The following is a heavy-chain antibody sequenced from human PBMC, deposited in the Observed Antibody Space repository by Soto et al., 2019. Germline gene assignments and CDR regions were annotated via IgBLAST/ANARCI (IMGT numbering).Heavy chain of an antibody. CDR2: IDPGDTYA. V-gene: IGHV5-10-1*01. J-gene: IGHJ5*02. Sequence: EESLKISCTGFGYTLTTFWISWVRQMPWKGLEWMGRIDPGDTYATYSPAFQGHVTISADKATSTAYLQWSSLKASDTAMYFCARIYCTTTTCDSWFDPWGQGTLVTVSS. CDR3: ARIYCTTTTCDSWFDP. D-gene: IGHD2-2*01. CDR1: GYTLTTFW.